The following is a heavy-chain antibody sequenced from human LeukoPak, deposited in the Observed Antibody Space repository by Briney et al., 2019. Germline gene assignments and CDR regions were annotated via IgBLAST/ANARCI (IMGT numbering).Heavy chain of an antibody. CDR2: ISSNGGST. J-gene: IGHJ4*02. CDR1: GFTFSSYA. D-gene: IGHD3-22*01. V-gene: IGHV3-64*01. Sequence: GGSPRLSCAASGFTFSSYAMHWVRQAPGKGLEYVSAISSNGGSTYYANSVKGRFTISRDNSKNTLYLQMGSLRAEDMAVYYCASKGYYYDSSGYSPGYFDYWGQGTLVTVSS. CDR3: ASKGYYYDSSGYSPGYFDY.